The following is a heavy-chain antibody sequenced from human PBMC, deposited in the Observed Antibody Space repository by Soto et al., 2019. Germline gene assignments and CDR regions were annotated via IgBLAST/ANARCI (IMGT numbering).Heavy chain of an antibody. CDR2: IYPGDSDT. V-gene: IGHV5-51*01. Sequence: PVESLKISCKGSGYSFTSYWICCVRQMPGKGLEWMGIIYPGDSDTRYSPSSQGQVTISADKSISTAYLQWSSLKASDTAMYYCARQIQRDAFDIWGQGTMVTV. CDR1: GYSFTSYW. CDR3: ARQIQRDAFDI. J-gene: IGHJ3*02.